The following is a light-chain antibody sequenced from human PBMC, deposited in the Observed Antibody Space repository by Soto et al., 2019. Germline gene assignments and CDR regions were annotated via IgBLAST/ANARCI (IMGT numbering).Light chain of an antibody. CDR1: QSLLHSNGYNY. V-gene: IGKV2-28*01. CDR2: LGS. J-gene: IGKJ4*01. Sequence: DIVMTQSPLSLPVTPGEPASISCRSSQSLLHSNGYNYLDWYLQKPGQSPQLLIYLGSNRASGVPDRLSSSGSCTNFTLKISRVEAEDVGVYYCMQALQTPLTFGGGTKVEIK. CDR3: MQALQTPLT.